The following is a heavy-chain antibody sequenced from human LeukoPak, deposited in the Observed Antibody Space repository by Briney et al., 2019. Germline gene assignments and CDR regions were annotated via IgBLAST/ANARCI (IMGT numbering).Heavy chain of an antibody. CDR3: AKEDLLRFLEWTNPSGPWFDP. Sequence: PGGSLRLSCAASGFTFSSYAMSWVRQAPGKGLEWVSAISGSGGSTYYADSVKGRFTISRDNSKNTLYLQMNSLRAEDTAVYYCAKEDLLRFLEWTNPSGPWFDPWGQGTLATVSS. V-gene: IGHV3-23*01. D-gene: IGHD3-3*01. CDR2: ISGSGGST. CDR1: GFTFSSYA. J-gene: IGHJ5*02.